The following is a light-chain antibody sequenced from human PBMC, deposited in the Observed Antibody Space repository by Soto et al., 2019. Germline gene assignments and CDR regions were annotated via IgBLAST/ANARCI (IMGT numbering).Light chain of an antibody. J-gene: IGLJ2*01. V-gene: IGLV2-23*01. CDR2: EGS. CDR3: CSFAGSSTYVV. Sequence: QSALTQPASVSGSPGQSITISCTGASSDVGSSNLVSWYQHHPGKAPKLMIHEGSKRPSGVSNRFSGSKSGNTASLTISGLQAEDEADYYCCSFAGSSTYVVFGGGTKLTVL. CDR1: SSDVGSSNL.